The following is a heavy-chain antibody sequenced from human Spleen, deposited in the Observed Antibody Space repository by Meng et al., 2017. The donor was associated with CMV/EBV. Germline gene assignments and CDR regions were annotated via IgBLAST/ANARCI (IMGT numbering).Heavy chain of an antibody. J-gene: IGHJ1*01. V-gene: IGHV3-7*01. CDR1: GINLSSYW. CDR3: ARGGYSSSLFWID. D-gene: IGHD3-3*01. Sequence: GGSLRLSCAVSGINLSSYWMTWVRQAPGKGLEWVANIKQAESEKYYVDSVKGRFTISKDNAKNSLFLQMNSLRVEDTAVYYCARGGYSSSLFWIDWGQGAL. CDR2: IKQAESEK.